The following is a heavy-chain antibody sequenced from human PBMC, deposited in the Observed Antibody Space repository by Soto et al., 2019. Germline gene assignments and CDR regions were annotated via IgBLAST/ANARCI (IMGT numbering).Heavy chain of an antibody. CDR3: ARYRREAVAGYTLDY. D-gene: IGHD6-13*01. Sequence: SETLSLTCTVSGGSISSNYWTWIGQPPGKGLEWIGYVYNSGSTNYNPSLKSRVTISEDTSRSQFSLKVNSMTAADTAVYYCARYRREAVAGYTLDYWGQGILVTVSS. CDR1: GGSISSNY. V-gene: IGHV4-59*01. CDR2: VYNSGST. J-gene: IGHJ4*02.